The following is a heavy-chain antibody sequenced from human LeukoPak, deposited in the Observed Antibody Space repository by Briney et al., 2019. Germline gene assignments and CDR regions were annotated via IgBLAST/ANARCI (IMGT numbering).Heavy chain of an antibody. CDR1: GFTFSSYA. J-gene: IGHJ6*03. Sequence: GGSLRLSCAASGFTFSSYAMSWVRQAPGKGLEWVSAISGSGGTTYYADSVKGRFTISRDTSKNTLYLQMNSLRVEDTAVYYCARDSGRRRDYYHYMDVWGKGTTVTVSS. CDR3: ARDSGRRRDYYHYMDV. V-gene: IGHV3-23*01. CDR2: ISGSGGTT. D-gene: IGHD5-12*01.